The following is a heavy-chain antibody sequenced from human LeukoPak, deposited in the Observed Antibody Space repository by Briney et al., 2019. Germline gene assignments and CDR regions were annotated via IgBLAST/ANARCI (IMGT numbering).Heavy chain of an antibody. CDR3: VRAQGYCSSGSCYYYDY. D-gene: IGHD2-15*01. J-gene: IGHJ4*02. V-gene: IGHV5-51*01. Sequence: GESLKISCKGSGYRFSSYWIGWVRQMPGKGLEWMGIIYPGDSETRYSPSFQGQVTISADKSISTAYLQWSSLKASDTAMYYCVRAQGYCSSGSCYYYDYWGQGTLVTVSS. CDR1: GYRFSSYW. CDR2: IYPGDSET.